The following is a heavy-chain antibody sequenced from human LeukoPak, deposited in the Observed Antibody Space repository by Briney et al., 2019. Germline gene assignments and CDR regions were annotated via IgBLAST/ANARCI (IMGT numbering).Heavy chain of an antibody. V-gene: IGHV1-46*01. Sequence: ASVKVSCKASGYTFTNYYLHWVRQAPGQGLERVGMINPSGGSTTYAQAFQGRVTLTRDTSTSTVYMELSSLRSEDTAVYYCARDRATRISAGGKWFDPWGQGTPVTVSS. CDR2: INPSGGST. D-gene: IGHD6-13*01. CDR1: GYTFTNYY. CDR3: ARDRATRISAGGKWFDP. J-gene: IGHJ5*02.